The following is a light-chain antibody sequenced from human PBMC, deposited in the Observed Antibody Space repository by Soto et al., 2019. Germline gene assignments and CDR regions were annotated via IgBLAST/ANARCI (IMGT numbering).Light chain of an antibody. J-gene: IGLJ1*01. CDR3: SSYTSCSTLEV. CDR2: EVN. V-gene: IGLV2-14*01. CDR1: SSDVGGYNY. Sequence: QSVLTQPASVSGSPGQSISISCTGTSSDVGGYNYVSWYQQHPGKAPKLMIYEVNSRPSGVSNRFSGSKSGNTASLTISGRQAEDEADYYCSSYTSCSTLEVFGTGTKVIVL.